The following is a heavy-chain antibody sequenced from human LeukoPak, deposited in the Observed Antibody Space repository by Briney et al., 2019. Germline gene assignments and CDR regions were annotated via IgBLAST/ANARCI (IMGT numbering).Heavy chain of an antibody. CDR2: INHSGST. Sequence: SETLSLTCAVYGGSFSGYYWSWIRQPPGKGLEWIGEINHSGSTNYNPSLKSRVTMSVDTSKNQFSLKLSSVTAADTAVYYCARDSKLYSYGIFDYWGQGTLVTVSS. CDR3: ARDSKLYSYGIFDY. J-gene: IGHJ4*02. V-gene: IGHV4-34*01. D-gene: IGHD5-18*01. CDR1: GGSFSGYY.